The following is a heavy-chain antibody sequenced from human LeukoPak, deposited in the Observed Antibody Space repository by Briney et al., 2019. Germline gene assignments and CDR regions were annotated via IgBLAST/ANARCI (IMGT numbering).Heavy chain of an antibody. CDR1: GFTFSNYA. CDR3: AKCFSGYYFDY. CDR2: ISGSGGST. V-gene: IGHV3-23*01. J-gene: IGHJ4*02. D-gene: IGHD6-19*01. Sequence: QTGGSLRLSCAASGFTFSNYAMTRVRQAPGKGLEWVSAISGSGGSTYYADSVKGRFTISRDNSKNTLYLQMNSLRAEDTAVYYCAKCFSGYYFDYWGQGTLVTVSS.